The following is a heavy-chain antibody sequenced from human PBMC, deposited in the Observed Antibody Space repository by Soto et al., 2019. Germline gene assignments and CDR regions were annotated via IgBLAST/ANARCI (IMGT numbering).Heavy chain of an antibody. CDR1: GGSISSGFYS. Sequence: LSHTCAVAGGSISSGFYSRSWIRQPPGKGLEWIGYIYHSGSTYYNPSLKSRVTISVDRSKNQFSLKLSSVTAADTAVYYCARSDYYYDSRGYYSSDSAYWGQGTLVPVSS. J-gene: IGHJ4*02. CDR3: ARSDYYYDSRGYYSSDSAY. D-gene: IGHD3-22*01. V-gene: IGHV4-30-2*01. CDR2: IYHSGST.